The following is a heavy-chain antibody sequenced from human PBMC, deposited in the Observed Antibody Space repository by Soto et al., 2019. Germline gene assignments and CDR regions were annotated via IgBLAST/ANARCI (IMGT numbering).Heavy chain of an antibody. CDR2: ISYDGSNK. J-gene: IGHJ4*02. CDR3: AKGRPPFVLAYYFDY. CDR1: GFTFSSYG. V-gene: IGHV3-30*18. D-gene: IGHD2-8*01. Sequence: GGSLRLSCAASGFTFSSYGMHWVRQAPGKGLEWVAVISYDGSNKYYADSVKGRFTISRDNSKNTLYLQMNSLRAEDTAVYYCAKGRPPFVLAYYFDYWGQGTLVTVSS.